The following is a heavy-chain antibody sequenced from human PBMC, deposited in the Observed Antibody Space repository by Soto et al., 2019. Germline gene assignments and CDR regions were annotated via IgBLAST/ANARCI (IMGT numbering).Heavy chain of an antibody. D-gene: IGHD3-3*01. Sequence: GSLRLSCAASGFTFDDYGMSWVRQAPGKGLEWVSGINWNGGSTGYADSVKGRFTISRDNAKNSLYLQMNSLRAEDTALYYCARGHYDFWSGYSPYYYYGMDVWGQGTTVTVSS. CDR2: INWNGGST. CDR1: GFTFDDYG. V-gene: IGHV3-20*04. J-gene: IGHJ6*02. CDR3: ARGHYDFWSGYSPYYYYGMDV.